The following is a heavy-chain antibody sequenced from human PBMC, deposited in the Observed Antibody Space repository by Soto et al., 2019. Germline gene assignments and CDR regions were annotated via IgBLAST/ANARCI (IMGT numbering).Heavy chain of an antibody. CDR1: GYTFTSHG. CDR2: ISAYNGNT. D-gene: IGHD1-1*01. Sequence: ASVKISCKASGYTFTSHGISWVRQAPGQGLEWMGWISAYNGNTNYAQKPQGRDTMTTDTSTSTAYMELRSLRSDDTAGYYCAPSYGTGTQHYCFDYQGQRTLVTV. CDR3: APSYGTGTQHYCFDY. V-gene: IGHV1-18*01. J-gene: IGHJ4*02.